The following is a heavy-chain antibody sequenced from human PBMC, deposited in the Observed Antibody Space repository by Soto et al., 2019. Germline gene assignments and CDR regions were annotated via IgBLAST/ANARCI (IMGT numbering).Heavy chain of an antibody. CDR3: ARDTHVDIVAMTSIPFDY. CDR2: ISAYNGNT. Sequence: QVQLVQSGAEVKKPGASVKVSCKASGYTFTSYGISWVRQAPGQGLEWMGWISAYNGNTDYAQKLQGRVTMTTDTSTSTGYMELRSLRSDDTAVYYCARDTHVDIVAMTSIPFDYWGQGTLVTVSS. CDR1: GYTFTSYG. V-gene: IGHV1-18*01. D-gene: IGHD5-12*01. J-gene: IGHJ4*02.